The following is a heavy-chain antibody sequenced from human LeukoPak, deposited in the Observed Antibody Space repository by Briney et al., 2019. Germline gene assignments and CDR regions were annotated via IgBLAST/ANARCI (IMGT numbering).Heavy chain of an antibody. J-gene: IGHJ4*02. CDR3: ARASHIVVVTAIIH. Sequence: GASVKVSCKASGYTFTSYGISWVRQAPGQGLEWMGWISAYNGNTNYAQKLQGRDTMTTDTSTSTAHMELRSLRSDDTAVYYCARASHIVVVTAIIHWGQGTLVTVSS. V-gene: IGHV1-18*01. CDR2: ISAYNGNT. CDR1: GYTFTSYG. D-gene: IGHD2-21*02.